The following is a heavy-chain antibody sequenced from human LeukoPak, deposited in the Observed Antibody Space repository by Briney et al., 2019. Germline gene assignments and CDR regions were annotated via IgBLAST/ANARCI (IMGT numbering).Heavy chain of an antibody. Sequence: GGSLRLSCAASGFTFDDYGMSWVRQAPGKGLEWVSAISGSGGSTYYADSVKGRFTISRDNSKNTLYLQMNSLRAEDTAVYYCAKSSGWYAFYFDYWGQGTLVTVSS. D-gene: IGHD6-19*01. CDR1: GFTFDDYG. CDR3: AKSSGWYAFYFDY. V-gene: IGHV3-23*01. CDR2: ISGSGGST. J-gene: IGHJ4*02.